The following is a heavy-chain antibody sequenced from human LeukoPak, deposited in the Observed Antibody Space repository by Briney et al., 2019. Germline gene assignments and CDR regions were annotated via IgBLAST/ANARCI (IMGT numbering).Heavy chain of an antibody. CDR1: GGSIGSDY. CDR3: ARTDIYYPYDTFDI. CDR2: IYFGGST. V-gene: IGHV4-39*07. J-gene: IGHJ3*02. Sequence: SETLSLTCTISGGSIGSDYWGWIRQPPGKGLEWIGNIYFGGSTYYNPSLNSRVAISIDSSKKHFSLKLSSVTAADTAVYYCARTDIYYPYDTFDIWGQGTMVTVSS. D-gene: IGHD1-26*01.